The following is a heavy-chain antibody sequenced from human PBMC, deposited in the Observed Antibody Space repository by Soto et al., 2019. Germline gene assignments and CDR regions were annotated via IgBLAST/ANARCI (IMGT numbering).Heavy chain of an antibody. Sequence: QVQLVQSGAEVKKPGSSVKVSCKASGGTFSISAISLVRQAPGQGLDWMGGIIPIFGTAKYAQKFQGRITITADAATSKAYMELSSLRSEDTAVYYCAAIVTLVDYWGQGTLVTVSS. D-gene: IGHD3-9*01. V-gene: IGHV1-69*01. CDR2: IIPIFGTA. CDR3: AAIVTLVDY. CDR1: GGTFSISA. J-gene: IGHJ4*02.